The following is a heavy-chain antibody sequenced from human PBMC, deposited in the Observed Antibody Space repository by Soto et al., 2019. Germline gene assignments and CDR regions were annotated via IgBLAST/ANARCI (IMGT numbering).Heavy chain of an antibody. V-gene: IGHV1-18*01. J-gene: IGHJ4*02. CDR2: ISAYNGNT. CDR1: GYTFTSYG. CDR3: ARDETLIQLWSKWHYFDY. D-gene: IGHD5-18*01. Sequence: GASVKVSCKASGYTFTSYGISWVRQAPGQGLEWMGWISAYNGNTNYAQKLQGRVTMTTDTSTSTAYMELRSLRSDDTAVYYCARDETLIQLWSKWHYFDYWGQGTLVTVSS.